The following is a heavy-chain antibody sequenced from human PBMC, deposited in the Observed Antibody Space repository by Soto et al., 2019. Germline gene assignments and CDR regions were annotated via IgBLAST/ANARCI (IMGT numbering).Heavy chain of an antibody. D-gene: IGHD3-16*01. Sequence: QVQLQESGPGLVKPSQTLSLTCTVSGGSISSGGYYWSWIRQHPGKGLEWIGYIYYSGSTYYNPSLKSRVTIAVETSKNQFPLNLSSVPAADPAGYYWARGGGRRGIFDYWGQGTLVTVSS. J-gene: IGHJ4*02. CDR2: IYYSGST. CDR1: GGSISSGGYY. CDR3: ARGGGRRGIFDY. V-gene: IGHV4-31*03.